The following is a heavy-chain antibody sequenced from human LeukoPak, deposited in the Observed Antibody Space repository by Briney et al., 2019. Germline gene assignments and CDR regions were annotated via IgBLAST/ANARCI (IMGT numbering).Heavy chain of an antibody. V-gene: IGHV1-18*01. CDR2: ISAYNGNT. J-gene: IGHJ2*01. Sequence: ASVKVSCKGSGHSLTRYGISWVRQAPGQGLEWMGWISAYNGNTNYAQKLQGRVTMTTDTSTSTAYMELRSLRSDDTAVYYCARTSSGYPNWYFDLWGRGTLVTVSS. CDR3: ARTSSGYPNWYFDL. D-gene: IGHD3-22*01. CDR1: GHSLTRYG.